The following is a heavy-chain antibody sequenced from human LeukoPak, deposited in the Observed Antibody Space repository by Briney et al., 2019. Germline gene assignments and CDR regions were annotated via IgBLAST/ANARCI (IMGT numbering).Heavy chain of an antibody. J-gene: IGHJ4*02. D-gene: IGHD5-18*01. CDR2: IKQDGSEK. Sequence: GGSLRLSCAASGIIMTKYWMTWVRQVPGKGLEWVATIKQDGSEKYYVDSVKGRFTISRDNAKSSLYLQMNSLRAEDTAMYYCARRATTERGHSYGLDFWGQGTLVTVSS. CDR1: GIIMTKYW. CDR3: ARRATTERGHSYGLDF. V-gene: IGHV3-7*01.